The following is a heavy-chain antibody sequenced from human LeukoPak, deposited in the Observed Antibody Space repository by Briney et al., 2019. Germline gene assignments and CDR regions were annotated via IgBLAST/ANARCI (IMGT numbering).Heavy chain of an antibody. CDR3: ARDRQVATKRYYYYYMDV. J-gene: IGHJ6*03. D-gene: IGHD5-12*01. Sequence: GASVKVSCKASGYTFTGYYMHWVRQAPGQGLEWMGWINPNSGGTNYAQKFQGRVTMTRDTSISTAYMELSRLRSDDTAVYYCARDRQVATKRYYYYYMDVWGKGTTVTVSS. CDR1: GYTFTGYY. CDR2: INPNSGGT. V-gene: IGHV1-2*02.